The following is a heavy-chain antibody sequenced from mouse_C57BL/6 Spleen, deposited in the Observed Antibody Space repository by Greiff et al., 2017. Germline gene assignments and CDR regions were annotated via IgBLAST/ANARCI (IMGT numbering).Heavy chain of an antibody. CDR1: GYTFTSYW. CDR2: IDPSDSYT. J-gene: IGHJ1*03. V-gene: IGHV1-59*01. D-gene: IGHD1-1*01. CDR3: ARNCTTVDWYFDV. Sequence: QLQQPGAELVRPGTSVKLSCKASGYTFTSYWMHWVKQRPGQGLEWIGVIDPSDSYTNYNQKFKGKATLTVDTSSSTAYMQLSSLTSEDSAVYYCARNCTTVDWYFDVWGTGTTVTVSS.